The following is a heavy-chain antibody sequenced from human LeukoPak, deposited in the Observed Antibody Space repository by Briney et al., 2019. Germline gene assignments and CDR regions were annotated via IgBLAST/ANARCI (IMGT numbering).Heavy chain of an antibody. CDR3: AGACSSTSRYYYYGMDV. D-gene: IGHD2-2*01. CDR2: IIPIFGTA. Sequence: SVNVSCKASGCTFNSYAISWVRQAPGQGLEWMGGIIPIFGTANYAKKFQGRVTITADESTSTAYMELNSLRSEDTAVYYCAGACSSTSRYYYYGMDVWGQGTTVTVSS. CDR1: GCTFNSYA. V-gene: IGHV1-69*13. J-gene: IGHJ6*02.